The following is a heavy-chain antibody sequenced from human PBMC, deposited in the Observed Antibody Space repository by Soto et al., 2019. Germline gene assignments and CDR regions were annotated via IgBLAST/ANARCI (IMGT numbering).Heavy chain of an antibody. D-gene: IGHD6-6*01. Sequence: QVQLVESGGGVVQPGRSLRLSCAASGFTFSSYGMHWVRQAPGKGLEWVAVISYDGSDKYYADSVKGRFTISRDNSKNTLYLQMDSLRAEDTAVYYCARDIASRRFDYLGQGVLVTVSS. CDR2: ISYDGSDK. V-gene: IGHV3-30*03. J-gene: IGHJ4*02. CDR1: GFTFSSYG. CDR3: ARDIASRRFDY.